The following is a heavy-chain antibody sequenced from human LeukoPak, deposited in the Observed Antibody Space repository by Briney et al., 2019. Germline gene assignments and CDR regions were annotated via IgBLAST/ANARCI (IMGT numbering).Heavy chain of an antibody. J-gene: IGHJ3*02. Sequence: GGSLRLSCAASGFTFSSYAMHWVRQAPGKGLEWVAVISYDGSNKYYADSVKGRFTISRDNSKNTLYLQMNSLRAEDTAVYYCAGEEEQQLANDAFDIWGQGTMVTVSS. CDR1: GFTFSSYA. CDR3: AGEEEQQLANDAFDI. V-gene: IGHV3-30-3*01. CDR2: ISYDGSNK. D-gene: IGHD6-13*01.